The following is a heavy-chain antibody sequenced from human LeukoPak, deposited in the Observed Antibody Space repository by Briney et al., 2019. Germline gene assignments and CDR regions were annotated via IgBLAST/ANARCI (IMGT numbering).Heavy chain of an antibody. Sequence: GGSLTLSCAASGFTFSDYAMSWVRQAPGKGLEWVSTASYYVGKQYHADSVRGRFTLSRDNSRNTVSLQMSSLRVEDTGIYYCAKAGIGADGAGFLCEYWGQGTLVTVSS. V-gene: IGHV3-23*01. D-gene: IGHD1-1*01. CDR2: ASYYVGKQ. CDR1: GFTFSDYA. CDR3: AKAGIGADGAGFLCEY. J-gene: IGHJ4*02.